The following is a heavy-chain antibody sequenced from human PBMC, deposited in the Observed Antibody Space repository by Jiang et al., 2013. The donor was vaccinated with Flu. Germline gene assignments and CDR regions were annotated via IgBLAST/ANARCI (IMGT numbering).Heavy chain of an antibody. CDR3: AHSEYSSSWWPYYFDY. Sequence: VGWIRQPPGKALEWLALIYWNDDKRYSPSLKSRLTITKDTSKNQVVLTMTNMDPVDTATYYCAHSEYSSSWWPYYFDYWGQGTLVTVSS. J-gene: IGHJ4*02. V-gene: IGHV2-5*01. D-gene: IGHD6-13*01. CDR2: IYWNDDK.